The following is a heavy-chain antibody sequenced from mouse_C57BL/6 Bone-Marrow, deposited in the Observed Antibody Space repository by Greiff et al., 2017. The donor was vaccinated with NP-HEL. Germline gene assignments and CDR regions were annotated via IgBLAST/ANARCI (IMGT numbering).Heavy chain of an antibody. CDR1: GYTFTDHT. Sequence: VKVVESDAELVKPGASVKISCKVSGYTFTDHTIHWMKQRPEQGLEWIGYIYPRDGSTKYNEKFKGKATLTADKSSSTAYMQLNSLTSEDSAVYFCARSGYYSNPYYFDYWGQGTTLTVSS. J-gene: IGHJ2*01. V-gene: IGHV1-78*01. D-gene: IGHD2-5*01. CDR3: ARSGYYSNPYYFDY. CDR2: IYPRDGST.